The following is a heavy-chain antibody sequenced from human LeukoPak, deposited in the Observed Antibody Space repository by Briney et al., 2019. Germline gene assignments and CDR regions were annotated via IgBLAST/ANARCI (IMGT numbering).Heavy chain of an antibody. CDR2: VFPSDADT. V-gene: IGHV5-51*01. Sequence: GESLKISCHFSGYKVSDYWITWVRQRPGKGLEWMGIVFPSDADTRYSQSFQGQVTISADKSTNTAYLQWRSLKASDSAKYFCARSSDYGDRIFDFWGQGTLVTVSS. CDR1: GYKVSDYW. J-gene: IGHJ4*02. D-gene: IGHD4/OR15-4a*01. CDR3: ARSSDYGDRIFDF.